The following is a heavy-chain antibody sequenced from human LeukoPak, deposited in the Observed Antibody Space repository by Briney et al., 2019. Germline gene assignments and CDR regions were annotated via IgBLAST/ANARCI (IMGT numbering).Heavy chain of an antibody. CDR2: INPNSGAT. CDR3: ARGGGFYNAWFDP. V-gene: IGHV1-2*02. J-gene: IGHJ5*02. D-gene: IGHD3-9*01. CDR1: GYIFTAYY. Sequence: ASVKVSCKASGYIFTAYYMHWVRQAPGQGLEWMGWINPNSGATNYAQKFQGRVTMTRDTSISTVHMELISLRSDDTAVYYCARGGGFYNAWFDPWGQGTPVTVSS.